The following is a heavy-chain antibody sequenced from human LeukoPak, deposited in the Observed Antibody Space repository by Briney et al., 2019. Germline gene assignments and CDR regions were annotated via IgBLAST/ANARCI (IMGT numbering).Heavy chain of an antibody. V-gene: IGHV3-30*03. CDR3: ARDRLHYDILTGHDY. CDR2: ISYDGSNK. J-gene: IGHJ4*02. Sequence: GGSLRLSCAASGFTFSSYGMHWVRQAPGKGLEWVAVISYDGSNKYYADSVKGRFTISRDNSKNTLYLQMNSLRAEDTAVYYCARDRLHYDILTGHDYWGQGTLVTVSS. D-gene: IGHD3-9*01. CDR1: GFTFSSYG.